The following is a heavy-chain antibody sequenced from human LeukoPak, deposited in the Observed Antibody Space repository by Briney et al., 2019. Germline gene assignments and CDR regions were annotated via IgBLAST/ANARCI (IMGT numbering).Heavy chain of an antibody. Sequence: GGSLRLSCAASGFTFSSYAMSWVRQAPGKGLEWVSAISGSGGSTYYAASVKGRFTISRDNSKNTLYLQMNSLRAEDTAVYYCAKDRLSSGWFFFDYWGQGTLVTVSS. V-gene: IGHV3-23*01. D-gene: IGHD6-19*01. CDR1: GFTFSSYA. CDR2: ISGSGGST. J-gene: IGHJ4*02. CDR3: AKDRLSSGWFFFDY.